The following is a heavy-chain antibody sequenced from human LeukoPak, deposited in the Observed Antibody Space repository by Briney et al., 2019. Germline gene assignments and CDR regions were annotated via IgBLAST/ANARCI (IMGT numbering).Heavy chain of an antibody. D-gene: IGHD6-13*01. J-gene: IGHJ3*02. V-gene: IGHV3-11*01. CDR3: ARVGRAMAAAGFGAFDI. CDR2: IAGSVSTI. CDR1: GFTFSDYY. Sequence: GGSLRLSCAASGFTFSDYYMSWIHQAPGKGLEWVSYIAGSVSTIYYADSVKGRFTISRDNAKNSLYLQMSSLRAEDTAIYYCARVGRAMAAAGFGAFDIWGQGTMVTVSS.